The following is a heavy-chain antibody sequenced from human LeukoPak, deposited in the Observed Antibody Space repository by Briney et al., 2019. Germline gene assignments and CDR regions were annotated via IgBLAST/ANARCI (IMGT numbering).Heavy chain of an antibody. Sequence: ASVKVSCTASGGTFSSYAISWVRQAPGQGLEWMGGIIPIFGTANYAQRFQGRVTMTRDTSTSTVHMELSSLRSEDTAVYYCARGQNKCLGHWGQGTLVTVSS. CDR2: IIPIFGTA. CDR1: GGTFSSYA. CDR3: ARGQNKCLGH. V-gene: IGHV1-69*05. D-gene: IGHD2/OR15-2a*01. J-gene: IGHJ1*01.